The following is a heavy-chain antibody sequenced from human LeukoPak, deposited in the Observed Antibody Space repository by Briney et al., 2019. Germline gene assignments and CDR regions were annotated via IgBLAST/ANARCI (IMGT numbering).Heavy chain of an antibody. CDR2: IYYTGST. CDR1: GGSINSYY. V-gene: IGHV4-59*01. D-gene: IGHD1-20*01. Sequence: SETLSLTCTVSGGSINSYYWTWIRQPPGKGLEWIGYIYYTGSTIYNPSLSSRVTISVDTPKNQFSLKLDSVTAADTAMYYCARPENNWIDYYDYWGQGTQVTVSS. J-gene: IGHJ4*02. CDR3: ARPENNWIDYYDY.